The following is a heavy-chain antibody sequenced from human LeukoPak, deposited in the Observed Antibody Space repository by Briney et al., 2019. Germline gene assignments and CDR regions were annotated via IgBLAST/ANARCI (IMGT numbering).Heavy chain of an antibody. V-gene: IGHV4-61*02. CDR3: ARALGTYDFWSGDDH. Sequence: SETLSLTCTVSGGSISSGSYYWSWIRQPAGKGLEWIGRIYTSGSTNYNPSLKSRVTISVDTSKNQFSLKLSSVTAADTAVYYCARALGTYDFWSGDDHWGQGTLVTVSS. CDR2: IYTSGST. CDR1: GGSISSGSYY. D-gene: IGHD3-3*01. J-gene: IGHJ4*02.